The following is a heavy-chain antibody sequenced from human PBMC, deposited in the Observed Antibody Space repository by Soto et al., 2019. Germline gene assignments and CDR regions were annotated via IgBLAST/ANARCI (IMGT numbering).Heavy chain of an antibody. J-gene: IGHJ2*01. D-gene: IGHD6-6*01. CDR3: SRRTGRPRQYWYFDL. V-gene: IGHV5-51*01. CDR1: GYSFTNYW. CDR2: IYPGDSDT. Sequence: LGESLKISCQGFGYSFTNYWIGWVRQMPGKGLEWMGIIYPGDSDTRYSPSFQGQVTISADKSITTAYLQWSSLKASDTAMYYCSRRTGRPRQYWYFDLWGRGTLVTVSS.